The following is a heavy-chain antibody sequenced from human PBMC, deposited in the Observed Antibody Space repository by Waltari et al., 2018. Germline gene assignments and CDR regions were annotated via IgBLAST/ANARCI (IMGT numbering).Heavy chain of an antibody. CDR2: INSGGSSI. CDR3: ARGGGSFGA. D-gene: IGHD1-26*01. CDR1: GFTFSSSA. J-gene: IGHJ4*02. Sequence: QLVESGGGLVKPGESLRLSCTGSGFTFSSSAMNWVRQAPGKGLEWVSSINSGGSSIFYGASMKGRFTISRDNAKNSLYLQMNSLRDDDTAVYYCARGGGSFGARGQGTLVTVSS. V-gene: IGHV3-21*02.